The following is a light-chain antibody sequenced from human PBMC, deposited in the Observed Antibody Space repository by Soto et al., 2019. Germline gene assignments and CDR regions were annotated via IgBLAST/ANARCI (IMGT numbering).Light chain of an antibody. J-gene: IGKJ2*01. CDR2: TAS. CDR3: QGYNKWPPGLNT. CDR1: QSINNN. V-gene: IGKV3-15*01. Sequence: EIVMTQSPATLSVSPGEGATLSCRASQSINNNLAWYQQKPGQAPRLLIYTASTRATGIPARFSGRGSWREFNLTISSLKSEDSAVYYCQGYNKWPPGLNTFGQGTKLEIK.